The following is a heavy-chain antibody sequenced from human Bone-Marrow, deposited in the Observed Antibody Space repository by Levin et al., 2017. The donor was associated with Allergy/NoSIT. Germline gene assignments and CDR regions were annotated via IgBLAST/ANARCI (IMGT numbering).Heavy chain of an antibody. D-gene: IGHD4-23*01. CDR2: INPGDSDT. CDR3: ARQTDGGRLDY. V-gene: IGHV5-51*01. CDR1: GYSFTAYW. Sequence: AASVKVSCKGSGYSFTAYWIGWVRQMPGRGLEWMGIINPGDSDTRYSPSFQGQITFSVDKSISTAYLQWSSLTASDTAMYYCARQTDGGRLDYWGQGILVTVSS. J-gene: IGHJ4*02.